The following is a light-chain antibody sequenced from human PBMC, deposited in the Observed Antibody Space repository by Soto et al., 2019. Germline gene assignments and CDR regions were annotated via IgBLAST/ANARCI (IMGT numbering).Light chain of an antibody. J-gene: IGLJ1*01. CDR2: TNN. CDR3: AGRDDGLNGYL. V-gene: IGLV1-44*01. Sequence: QSVMTQPPSASGTPGQNVTISCSGNSSNIGRNTVNWYQQLPGTAPKLLISTNNRRPSGVPARFSGSKSGTSASLAISGLQYDDEADYYCAGRDDGLNGYLFGNG. CDR1: SSNIGRNT.